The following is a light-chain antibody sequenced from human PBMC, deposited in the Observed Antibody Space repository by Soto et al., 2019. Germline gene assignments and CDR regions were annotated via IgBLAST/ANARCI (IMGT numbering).Light chain of an antibody. J-gene: IGKJ4*01. Sequence: RYPSSVSASVGDRVTITCRASQSVSSWLAWYQQKPGQAPRLLIYDASNRATGIPARFSGSGSGTDFTLSISRLEPEDFAVYYCQQYASSPLLTFGGGTKVDIK. CDR1: QSVSSW. CDR2: DAS. CDR3: QQYASSPLLT. V-gene: IGKV3D-20*01.